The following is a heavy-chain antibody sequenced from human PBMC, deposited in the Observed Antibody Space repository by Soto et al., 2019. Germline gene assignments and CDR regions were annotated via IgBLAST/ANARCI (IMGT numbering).Heavy chain of an antibody. CDR1: GYTFTSYD. V-gene: IGHV1-8*01. J-gene: IGHJ4*02. CDR2: MNPNSGNT. CDR3: ARGYCSSTSCYLSY. Sequence: QVQLVQSGAEVKKPGASVKVSCKASGYTFTSYDINWVRQATGQGLEWMGWMNPNSGNTGYAQKFQGTVTMTRNTSISTADMELSSLRSEDTAVYYCARGYCSSTSCYLSYWGQGTLVTVSS. D-gene: IGHD2-2*01.